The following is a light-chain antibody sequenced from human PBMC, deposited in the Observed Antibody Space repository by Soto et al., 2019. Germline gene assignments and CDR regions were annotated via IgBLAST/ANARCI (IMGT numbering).Light chain of an antibody. Sequence: QSVLTQPASVSGSPGQSITISCTGTSNDVGSYKLLSWYQQYPGKAPKLIIHEDNRRPSGVSSRFSGSKSGNTASLTISGLQSEDEADYYCCTYAGSTTFVSGSGTKLTVL. CDR3: CTYAGSTTFV. J-gene: IGLJ1*01. V-gene: IGLV2-23*01. CDR2: EDN. CDR1: SNDVGSYKL.